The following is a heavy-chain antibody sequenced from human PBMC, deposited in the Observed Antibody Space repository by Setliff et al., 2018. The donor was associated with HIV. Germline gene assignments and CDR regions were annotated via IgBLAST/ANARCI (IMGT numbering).Heavy chain of an antibody. Sequence: SETLSLTCAVYGGSLSGYYWTWIRQPPGKGLEWIGEINHSGSTNYNPSLKSRVTISIDTSKNQFSLKLSSVTAADTAMYYCARGRMATVLIRNWIDPWGQGSLVTVPQ. D-gene: IGHD4-4*01. V-gene: IGHV4-34*01. CDR3: ARGRMATVLIRNWIDP. CDR2: INHSGST. J-gene: IGHJ5*02. CDR1: GGSLSGYY.